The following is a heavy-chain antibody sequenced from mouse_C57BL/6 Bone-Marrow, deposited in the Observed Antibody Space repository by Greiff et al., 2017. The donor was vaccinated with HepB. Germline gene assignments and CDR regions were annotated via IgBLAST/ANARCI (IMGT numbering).Heavy chain of an antibody. CDR2: IYPGSGNT. CDR3: ARGMDGNRNY. Sequence: VQLQQSGAELVRPGASVKLSCKASGYTFTDYYINWVKQRPGQGLEWIARIYPGSGNTYYNEKFKGKATLTAEKSSSTAYMQLSSLTSEDSAVYFCARGMDGNRNYWGQGTTLTVSS. J-gene: IGHJ2*01. V-gene: IGHV1-76*01. D-gene: IGHD2-1*01. CDR1: GYTFTDYY.